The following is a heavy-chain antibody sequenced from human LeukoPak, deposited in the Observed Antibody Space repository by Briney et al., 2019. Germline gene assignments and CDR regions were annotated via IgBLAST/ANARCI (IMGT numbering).Heavy chain of an antibody. V-gene: IGHV3-23*01. CDR1: GFTFSSYA. CDR2: ISGSGGST. J-gene: IGHJ4*02. Sequence: GRSLRLSCAASGFTFSSYAMSWVRQAPGKGLEWVSAISGSGGSTYYAASAKGRFTISRVNSKNRLYLQMNSMRAEDTAVYYCAKDPDSSSPGYFDYWGQGTLVTVSS. CDR3: AKDPDSSSPGYFDY. D-gene: IGHD6-6*01.